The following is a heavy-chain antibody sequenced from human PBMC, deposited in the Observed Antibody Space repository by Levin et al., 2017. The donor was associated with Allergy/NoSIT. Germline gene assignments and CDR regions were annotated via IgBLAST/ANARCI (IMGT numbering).Heavy chain of an antibody. CDR1: GFTFSSYA. D-gene: IGHD3-10*01. J-gene: IGHJ3*02. V-gene: IGHV3-23*01. CDR3: AKDRESYGSGSYYHGTDAFDS. Sequence: GESLKISCAASGFTFSSYAMSWVRQAPGKGLEWVSAISGSGGSTYYADSVKGRFTISRDNSKNTLYLQMNSLRAEDTAVYYCAKDRESYGSGSYYHGTDAFDSWGQGTMVTVSS. CDR2: ISGSGGST.